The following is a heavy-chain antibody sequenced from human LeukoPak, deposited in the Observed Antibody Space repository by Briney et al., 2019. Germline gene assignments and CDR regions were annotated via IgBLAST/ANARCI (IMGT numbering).Heavy chain of an antibody. J-gene: IGHJ4*02. CDR3: ARSSVGATYDY. Sequence: PSETLSLTCTVSGGSISSGSYYWSWIRQPAGKGLEWIGRIYTSGSTNYNPSLKSRVTISVDTSKNQFSLKLSSVTAADTAVYYCARSSVGATYDYWGQGTLVTVSS. CDR2: IYTSGST. CDR1: GGSISSGSYY. D-gene: IGHD1-26*01. V-gene: IGHV4-61*02.